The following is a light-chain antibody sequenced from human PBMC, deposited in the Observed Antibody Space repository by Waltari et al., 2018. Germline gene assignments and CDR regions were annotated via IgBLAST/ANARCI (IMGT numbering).Light chain of an antibody. V-gene: IGKV1-39*01. CDR1: QSVSTH. J-gene: IGKJ1*01. CDR3: QETYTPPWT. Sequence: DIQMTQSPLSLSASVGDRVTVTCRASQSVSTHLNWSQHKPGKAPELLVYSASFLETGVPSRFSAGGSGTDFNFTITAVQPEDFATYYCQETYTPPWTFGPGTRLEIK. CDR2: SAS.